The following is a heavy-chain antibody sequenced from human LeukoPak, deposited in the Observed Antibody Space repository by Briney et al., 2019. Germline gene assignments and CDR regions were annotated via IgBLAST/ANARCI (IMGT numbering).Heavy chain of an antibody. D-gene: IGHD6-6*01. V-gene: IGHV3-30-3*01. J-gene: IGHJ4*02. CDR2: ISYDGSNK. CDR1: GFTFSSYA. CDR3: ASWDSSSSKRPDY. Sequence: GGSLRLSCAASGFTFSSYAMHWVRQAPGKGLEWVAVISYDGSNKYYADSVKGRFTISRDNSKNTLYLQMNSLRAEDTAVYYCASWDSSSSKRPDYWGQGTLVTVSS.